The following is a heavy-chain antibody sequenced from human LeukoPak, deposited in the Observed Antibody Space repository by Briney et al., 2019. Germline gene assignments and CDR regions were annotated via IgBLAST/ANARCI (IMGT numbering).Heavy chain of an antibody. Sequence: GGSLRLSCAASGFPFSAYYMHWVRQAPGKGLEYVSAISDNGGSTFYADSVKGRFTISRDNSRNTLYLQMGSLRADDMGVYCCARGNNYAYDYWGQGTLVTVSS. CDR3: ARGNNYAYDY. D-gene: IGHD5-18*01. CDR1: GFPFSAYY. CDR2: ISDNGGST. V-gene: IGHV3-64*02. J-gene: IGHJ4*02.